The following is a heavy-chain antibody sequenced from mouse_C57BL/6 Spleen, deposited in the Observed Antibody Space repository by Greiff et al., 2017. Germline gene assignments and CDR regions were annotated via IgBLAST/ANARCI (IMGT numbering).Heavy chain of an antibody. CDR2: IDPSDSYT. CDR1: GFTFTSYW. J-gene: IGHJ4*01. D-gene: IGHD1-1*01. Sequence: QVQLQQPGAELVMPGASVKLSCKASGFTFTSYWMHWVKQRPGQGLEWIGEIDPSDSYTYYNQKFKGKSTLTVDKSSSTAYMQLSSLTSEDSAVYYCARSTTVVADYARDYWGQGTSVTVSS. V-gene: IGHV1-69*01. CDR3: ARSTTVVADYARDY.